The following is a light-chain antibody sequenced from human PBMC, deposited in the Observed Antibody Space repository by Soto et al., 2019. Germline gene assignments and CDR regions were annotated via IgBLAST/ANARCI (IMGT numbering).Light chain of an antibody. CDR3: QQRSKWPPEVT. V-gene: IGKV3-11*01. J-gene: IGKJ5*01. CDR2: GAS. CDR1: ESVGNSH. Sequence: PGERATLSCRASESVGNSHVAWYQQRRGLPPRLLIYGASNRATGISDRFSGSGSGTDFTLTISSLEPEDFAVYYCQQRSKWPPEVTFGQGTRLEIK.